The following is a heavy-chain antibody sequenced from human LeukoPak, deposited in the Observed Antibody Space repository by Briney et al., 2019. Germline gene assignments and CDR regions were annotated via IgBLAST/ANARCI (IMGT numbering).Heavy chain of an antibody. V-gene: IGHV3-21*01. Sequence: AGRSLRLSCAASGFTFSSYSMNWVRQAPGKGLEWVSSISSSSSYIYYADSVKGRFTISRDNAKNSLYLQMNSPRAEDTAVYYCAREDPSGWFDPWGQGTLVTVSS. J-gene: IGHJ5*02. CDR1: GFTFSSYS. CDR3: AREDPSGWFDP. CDR2: ISSSSSYI.